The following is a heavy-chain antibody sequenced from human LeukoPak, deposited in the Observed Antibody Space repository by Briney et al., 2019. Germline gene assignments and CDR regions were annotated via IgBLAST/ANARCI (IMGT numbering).Heavy chain of an antibody. CDR2: ISSSSSTI. CDR3: ARGIWIGYDSSGLMGY. CDR1: GFTFSSYS. V-gene: IGHV3-48*02. Sequence: GGSLRLSCAASGFTFSSYSMNWVRQAPGKGRGWVSYISSSSSTIYYADSVKGRFTISRDNAKNSLYLQMNSLRDEDTAVYYCARGIWIGYDSSGLMGYWGQGTLVTVSS. D-gene: IGHD3-22*01. J-gene: IGHJ4*02.